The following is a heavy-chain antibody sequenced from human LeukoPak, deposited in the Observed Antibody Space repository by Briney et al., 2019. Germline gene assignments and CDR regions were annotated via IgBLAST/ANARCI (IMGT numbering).Heavy chain of an antibody. Sequence: GGSLRLSCAASGFTFSSYWMSWVRQAPGKGLEWVANIKQDGSEKYYVDSVKGRFTISRDNAKNSLYLQMNSLRAEDTAVYYCARSPALPGSYLSNYYMDVWGKGTTVTISS. J-gene: IGHJ6*03. D-gene: IGHD3-16*02. CDR2: IKQDGSEK. CDR3: ARSPALPGSYLSNYYMDV. V-gene: IGHV3-7*01. CDR1: GFTFSSYW.